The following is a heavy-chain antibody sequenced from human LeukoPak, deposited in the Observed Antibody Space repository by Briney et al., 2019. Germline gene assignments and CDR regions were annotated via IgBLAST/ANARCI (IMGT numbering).Heavy chain of an antibody. CDR2: INPNSGGT. D-gene: IGHD3-9*01. J-gene: IGHJ3*02. CDR3: ARAWYYDILTGRIRNDAFDI. Sequence: ASVKVSCKASGYTFTCYYMHWVRQAPGQGLEWRGWINPNSGGTNYAQKFQGRVTMTRDTSISTAYMELSRLRSDDTAVYYCARAWYYDILTGRIRNDAFDIWGQGTMVTVSS. CDR1: GYTFTCYY. V-gene: IGHV1-2*02.